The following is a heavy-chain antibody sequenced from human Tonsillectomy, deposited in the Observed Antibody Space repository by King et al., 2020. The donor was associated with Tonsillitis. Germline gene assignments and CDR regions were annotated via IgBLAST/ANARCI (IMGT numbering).Heavy chain of an antibody. CDR3: AKAMYSSGWYEPFDY. Sequence: VQLVESGGGVVQPGGALRLSCAASGFTFSSYDMSWVRQAPGKGLEWALAISGSGVSTYYADSVKGRFTSSSDNSKNTLYLQMNSLRAEDTAVYYCAKAMYSSGWYEPFDYWGQGTLVTVSS. CDR1: GFTFSSYD. J-gene: IGHJ4*02. D-gene: IGHD6-19*01. V-gene: IGHV3-23*04. CDR2: ISGSGVST.